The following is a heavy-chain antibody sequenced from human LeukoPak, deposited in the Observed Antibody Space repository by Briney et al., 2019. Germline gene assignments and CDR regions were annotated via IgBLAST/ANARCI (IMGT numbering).Heavy chain of an antibody. D-gene: IGHD6-13*01. Sequence: PGESLKISCKGSGYRFTNYWIGWVRQMPGKGLEWMGIINPGDSDTRYSPSFQGQVTISADKSISTAYLQWSSLKASDTAMYYCARLASSSWSDFDYWGQGTLVTVSS. V-gene: IGHV5-51*01. CDR3: ARLASSSWSDFDY. CDR1: GYRFTNYW. J-gene: IGHJ4*02. CDR2: INPGDSDT.